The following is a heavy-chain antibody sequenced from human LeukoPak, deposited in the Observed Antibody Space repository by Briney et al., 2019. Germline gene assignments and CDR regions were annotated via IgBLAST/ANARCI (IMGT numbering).Heavy chain of an antibody. CDR2: ISGSGGST. Sequence: PSETLSLTCAVYGGSFSGYYWSWVRQAPGKGLEWVSAISGSGGSTYYADSVKGRFTISRDNSKNTLYLQMNSLRAEDTAVYYCAKGSKYYYDSSGTHFDYWGQGTLVTVSS. CDR3: AKGSKYYYDSSGTHFDY. D-gene: IGHD3-22*01. J-gene: IGHJ4*02. V-gene: IGHV3-23*01. CDR1: GGSFSGYY.